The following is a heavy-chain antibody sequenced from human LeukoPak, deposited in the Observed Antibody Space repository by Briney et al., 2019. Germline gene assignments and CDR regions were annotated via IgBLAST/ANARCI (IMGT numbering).Heavy chain of an antibody. D-gene: IGHD6-19*01. CDR1: GGSISNYY. V-gene: IGHV4-59*01. J-gene: IGHJ4*02. Sequence: PSETLSLTCTVSGGSISNYYWNWIRQFPGKGLEWIGSIYIKSTNYNPSLKSRVAISVDTSKNQFSLRLDSVTTADTAVYYCARDTTVASGMQYWGQGTLVTVSS. CDR3: ARDTTVASGMQY. CDR2: IYIKST.